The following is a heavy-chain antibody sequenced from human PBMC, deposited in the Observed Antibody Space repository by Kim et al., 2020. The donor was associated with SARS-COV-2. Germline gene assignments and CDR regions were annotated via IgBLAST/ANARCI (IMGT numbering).Heavy chain of an antibody. D-gene: IGHD3-10*01. CDR3: ARDSHDYYYGSGSYYNPDV. Sequence: ASVKVSCKASGCTFTSYYMHWVRQAPGQGLEWMGIINPSGGSTSYAQKFQGRVTMTRDTSTSTVYMELSSLRSEDTAVYYCARDSHDYYYGSGSYYNPDVWGQGTTVTVSS. J-gene: IGHJ6*02. V-gene: IGHV1-46*01. CDR2: INPSGGST. CDR1: GCTFTSYY.